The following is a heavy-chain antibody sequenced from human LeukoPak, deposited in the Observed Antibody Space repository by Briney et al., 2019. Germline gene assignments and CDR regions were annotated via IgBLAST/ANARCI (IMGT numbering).Heavy chain of an antibody. CDR2: IYYSGST. CDR3: ARSLRESGCSSTSCYTYYYYCMDV. CDR1: GGSISSSDYY. J-gene: IGHJ6*03. Sequence: PSETLSLTCNVYGGSISSSDYYWSWIRQPPGKGLEWIGYIYYSGSTYYNPSLRSRVTISVDTSKNQFSVKLSSVAAADTAVYYCARSLRESGCSSTSCYTYYYYCMDVWGKGTTVTVSS. V-gene: IGHV4-30-4*08. D-gene: IGHD2-2*02.